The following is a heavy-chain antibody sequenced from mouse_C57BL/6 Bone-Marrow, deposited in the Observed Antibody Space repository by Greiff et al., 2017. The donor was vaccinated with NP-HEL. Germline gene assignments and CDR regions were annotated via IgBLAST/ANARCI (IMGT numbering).Heavy chain of an antibody. D-gene: IGHD1-1*01. V-gene: IGHV1-4*01. CDR3: ARCDYGSPYFDY. CDR2: INPSSGYT. CDR1: GYTFTSYT. J-gene: IGHJ2*01. Sequence: VQLQQSGAELARPGASVKMSCKASGYTFTSYTMHWVKQRPGQGLEWIGYINPSSGYTKYNQKFKDKATLTADKSSSTAYMQLSSLTSEDSAVYYCARCDYGSPYFDYWGQGTTLTVSS.